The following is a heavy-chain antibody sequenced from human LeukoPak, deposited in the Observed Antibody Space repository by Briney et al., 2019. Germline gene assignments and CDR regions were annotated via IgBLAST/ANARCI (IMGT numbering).Heavy chain of an antibody. CDR1: GFTFDDYG. CDR3: ALKHDY. CDR2: IYSGGST. J-gene: IGHJ4*02. V-gene: IGHV3-53*01. Sequence: GGSLRLSCAASGFTFDDYGMSWVRQAPGKGLEWVSVIYSGGSTYYADSVKGRFTISRDNSKNTLYLQMNSLRAEDTAVYYCALKHDYWGQGTLVTVSS.